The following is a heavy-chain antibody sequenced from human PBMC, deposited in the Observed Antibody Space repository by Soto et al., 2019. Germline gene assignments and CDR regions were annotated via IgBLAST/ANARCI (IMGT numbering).Heavy chain of an antibody. J-gene: IGHJ3*02. V-gene: IGHV3-23*01. CDR3: AKETNIVVVVAATTGAFDI. Sequence: PGGSLRLSCAASGFTFSSYAMSWVRQAPGKGLDWVSAISGSGGSTYYADSVKGRFTISRDNSKNTLYLQMNSLRAEDTAVYYCAKETNIVVVVAATTGAFDIWGQGTMVTVSS. CDR2: ISGSGGST. CDR1: GFTFSSYA. D-gene: IGHD2-15*01.